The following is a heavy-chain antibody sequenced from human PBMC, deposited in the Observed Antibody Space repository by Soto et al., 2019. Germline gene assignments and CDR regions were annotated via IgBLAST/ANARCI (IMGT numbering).Heavy chain of an antibody. V-gene: IGHV2-5*02. Sequence: QITLKESGPTLVKPTQTLTLTCTFSGFSLSTSGVGVGWIRQPPGKALEWLALIYWDDDKCYSPSLKSRLTITKDTSKNQVVITMTNMDPVDTATYYCALTYYGSGSYYNVRWFDPWGQRTLVTVSS. J-gene: IGHJ5*02. CDR1: GFSLSTSGVG. CDR3: ALTYYGSGSYYNVRWFDP. CDR2: IYWDDDK. D-gene: IGHD3-10*01.